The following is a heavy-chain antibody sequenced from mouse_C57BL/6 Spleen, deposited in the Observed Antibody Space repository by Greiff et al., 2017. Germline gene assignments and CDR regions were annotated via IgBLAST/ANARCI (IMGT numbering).Heavy chain of an antibody. D-gene: IGHD1-2*01. CDR2: ISDGGSYT. J-gene: IGHJ4*01. Sequence: EVKLVESGGGLVKPGGSLKLSCAASGFTFSSYAMSWVRQTPEKRLEWVATISDGGSYTYYPDNVKGRFTISRDNAKNNLYLQMSHLKSEDTAMYYCARGYVPAMDYWGQGTSVTVSS. V-gene: IGHV5-4*03. CDR1: GFTFSSYA. CDR3: ARGYVPAMDY.